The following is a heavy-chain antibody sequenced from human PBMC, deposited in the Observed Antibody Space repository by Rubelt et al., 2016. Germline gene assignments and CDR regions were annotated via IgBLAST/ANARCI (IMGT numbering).Heavy chain of an antibody. CDR1: GGSISSSSYY. CDR3: ARRGFGRQLGRAYNWFDP. CDR2: IYYSGST. D-gene: IGHD6-6*01. V-gene: IGHV4-61*05. Sequence: QLQLQESGPGLVKPSETLSLTCTVSGGSISSSSYYWGWIRQPPGKGLEWIGYIYYSGSTNYNPSLKSRVTISVDTAKNQFSRRLSSVTAADTAVYYCARRGFGRQLGRAYNWFDPWGQGTLVTVSS. J-gene: IGHJ5*02.